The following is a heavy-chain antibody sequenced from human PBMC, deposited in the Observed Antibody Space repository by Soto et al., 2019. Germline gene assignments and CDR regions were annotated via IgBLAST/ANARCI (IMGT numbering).Heavy chain of an antibody. J-gene: IGHJ6*02. CDR3: TRKGNDRYYYYYYGMDV. CDR1: GFTYCDYA. CDR2: IRSKAYGGTT. D-gene: IGHD1-1*01. Sequence: GGSLRLSCTASGFTYCDYAMSWVRQAPGKGLEWVGFIRSKAYGGTTEYAASVKGSLTISRDDYKSIAYLQMNSLKTEDTAVYYCTRKGNDRYYYYYYGMDVWGQGTTVTVSS. V-gene: IGHV3-49*04.